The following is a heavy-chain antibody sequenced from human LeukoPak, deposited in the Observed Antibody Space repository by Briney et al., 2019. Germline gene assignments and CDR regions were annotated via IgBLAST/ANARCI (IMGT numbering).Heavy chain of an antibody. J-gene: IGHJ4*02. CDR3: ASGYSYGKVDY. V-gene: IGHV3-66*01. D-gene: IGHD5-18*01. CDR2: IYSGGST. Sequence: GGSLRLSCAASGFTISSNYMSWVRQAPGKGLEWVSVIYSGGSTYYADSVKGRFTISGDNSKNTLYLQMNSLRAEYTAVYYCASGYSYGKVDYWGQGTLVTVSS. CDR1: GFTISSNY.